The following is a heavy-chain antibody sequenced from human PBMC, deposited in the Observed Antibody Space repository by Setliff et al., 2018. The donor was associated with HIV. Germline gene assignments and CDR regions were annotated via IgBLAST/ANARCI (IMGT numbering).Heavy chain of an antibody. CDR3: ARDDIGYCTGGSCSLFDF. J-gene: IGHJ4*02. D-gene: IGHD2-15*01. Sequence: GGSLRLSCAASGFTFDDYAMHWVRQAPGKGLEWVSVISGTGGDRYYADSVKGRFTISRDNSKNSLYLQMNSLRPEDTALYYCARDDIGYCTGGSCSLFDFWGQGTLVTVSS. CDR1: GFTFDDYA. V-gene: IGHV3-43*02. CDR2: ISGTGGDR.